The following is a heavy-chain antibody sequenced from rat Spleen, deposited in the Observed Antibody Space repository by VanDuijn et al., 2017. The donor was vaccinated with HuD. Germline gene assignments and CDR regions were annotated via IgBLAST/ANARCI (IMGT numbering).Heavy chain of an antibody. CDR2: ISTGGGNT. Sequence: EVQLVESGGGLVQPGRSLKLSCAASGFTYSNYVMAWVRQAPTKGLEWVASISTGGGNTYYRDSVKGRFTISRDNAKNTAYLQMNSLWSEDTATYYCARSEGTHYYLPFADWGQGTLVTVSS. CDR1: GFTYSNYV. CDR3: ARSEGTHYYLPFAD. V-gene: IGHV5S13*01. D-gene: IGHD1-12*02. J-gene: IGHJ3*01.